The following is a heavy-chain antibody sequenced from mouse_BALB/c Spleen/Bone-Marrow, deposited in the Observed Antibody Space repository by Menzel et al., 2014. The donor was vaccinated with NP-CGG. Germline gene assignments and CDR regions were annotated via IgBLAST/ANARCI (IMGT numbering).Heavy chain of an antibody. V-gene: IGHV1-9*01. Sequence: QVQLQQSGAELMKPGASVKISCKATGYTFSSYWIEWVKQRPGHGLEWIGEILPGSGSTDYNEKFKGKATFTADTSSNTAYMQLSSLKSEDSAVYSCARYYRYDYWGQGTTLTVSS. CDR3: ARYYRYDY. CDR1: GYTFSSYW. J-gene: IGHJ2*01. D-gene: IGHD2-14*01. CDR2: ILPGSGST.